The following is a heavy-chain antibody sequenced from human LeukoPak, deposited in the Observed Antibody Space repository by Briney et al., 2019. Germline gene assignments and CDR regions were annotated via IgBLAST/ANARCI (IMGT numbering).Heavy chain of an antibody. D-gene: IGHD6-19*01. CDR1: GFTFSSYW. J-gene: IGHJ4*02. CDR3: AGSSGWLFDY. V-gene: IGHV3-7*01. CDR2: IKEDESEI. Sequence: PGGSLRLSCAASGFTFSSYWMSWVRQAPGKGLEWVANIKEDESEIYYVDSVQGRFTISRDNTKNSVYLQMNSLRAEDTAVYYCAGSSGWLFDYWGQGTLVAVSS.